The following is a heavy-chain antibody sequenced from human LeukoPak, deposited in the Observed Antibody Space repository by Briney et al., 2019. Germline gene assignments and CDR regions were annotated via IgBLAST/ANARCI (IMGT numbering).Heavy chain of an antibody. D-gene: IGHD6-19*01. CDR3: ATEASSGLED. CDR1: GFTFSTYA. CDR2: IKQDGSET. Sequence: GGSLRLSCAASGFTFSTYAMSWVRPAPGKGLEWVANIKQDGSETYYLDSVKGRFTISRDHAENSLYLQMNSLRAEDTAVYYCATEASSGLEDWGQGILVTVSS. V-gene: IGHV3-7*01. J-gene: IGHJ4*02.